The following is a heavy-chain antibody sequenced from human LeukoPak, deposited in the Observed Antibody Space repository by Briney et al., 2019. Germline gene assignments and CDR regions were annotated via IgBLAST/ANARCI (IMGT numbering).Heavy chain of an antibody. CDR1: GFTFSSFT. Sequence: GGSLRLSCAASGFTFSSFTMTWVRQPPGKGLEWVSAIDGSGSSTYYADSVKGRFTISRDNSKDTLFLQMNSLRAEDSATSYCAKDSGSRGTDVWGQGTTVTVSS. CDR2: IDGSGSST. D-gene: IGHD2-15*01. V-gene: IGHV3-23*01. CDR3: AKDSGSRGTDV. J-gene: IGHJ6*02.